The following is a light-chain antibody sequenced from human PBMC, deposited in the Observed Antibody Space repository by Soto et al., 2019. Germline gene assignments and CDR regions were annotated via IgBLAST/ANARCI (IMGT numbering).Light chain of an antibody. CDR3: QFYGSSLIT. CDR2: GVY. CDR1: QSVSSNY. J-gene: IGKJ5*01. V-gene: IGKV3-20*01. Sequence: EIVLTQSAGTLSLSAGDRATLSCWASQSVSSNYLAWYQQKTGQAPRLLIYGVYSRATGTPDRFSGSGSGTDFNLTISRLEPEDSAVYYCQFYGSSLITFGQGTRLEIK.